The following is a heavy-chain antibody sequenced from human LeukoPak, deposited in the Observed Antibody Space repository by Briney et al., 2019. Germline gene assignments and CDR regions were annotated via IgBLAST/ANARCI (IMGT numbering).Heavy chain of an antibody. CDR3: ARAIFVGYSGFDN. D-gene: IGHD1-26*01. V-gene: IGHV1-2*02. J-gene: IGHJ4*02. CDR2: INPNSGGT. Sequence: ASVKVSCKASGYTFTGYYMHWLRHAPGQGLEWMGWINPNSGGTNYAQKFQGRVTLTRDTSISTVYMELSRLRSDDTAVYYCARAIFVGYSGFDNWGQGTLVTVSS. CDR1: GYTFTGYY.